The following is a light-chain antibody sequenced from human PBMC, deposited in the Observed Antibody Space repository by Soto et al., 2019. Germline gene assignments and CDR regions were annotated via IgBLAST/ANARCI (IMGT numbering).Light chain of an antibody. CDR2: TNN. Sequence: QSVLTQPLSTSGTPGQRVTISCSGSSSNIGRDYVYWFQQLPGTAPKLLIYTNNQRPSGVPDRFSGSKSGTSASLAISGLRSEDEAEYYCAVWDDSLSGWVFGGGTKLTVL. CDR3: AVWDDSLSGWV. CDR1: SSNIGRDY. J-gene: IGLJ3*02. V-gene: IGLV1-47*02.